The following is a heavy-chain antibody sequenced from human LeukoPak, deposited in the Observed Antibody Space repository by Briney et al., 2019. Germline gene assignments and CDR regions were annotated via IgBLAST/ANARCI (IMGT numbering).Heavy chain of an antibody. J-gene: IGHJ4*02. CDR3: ARGREITLIATRYYFDC. D-gene: IGHD3-22*01. CDR1: GGSFSNYA. V-gene: IGHV1-69*13. Sequence: WASVKVSCKASGGSFSNYAISWVRQAPGQGLEWMGGIVPAFGVANYAQKFQGRVTITADESTTTAYMDLSSLRSEDTAVYYCARGREITLIATRYYFDCWGQGTLVTVSS. CDR2: IVPAFGVA.